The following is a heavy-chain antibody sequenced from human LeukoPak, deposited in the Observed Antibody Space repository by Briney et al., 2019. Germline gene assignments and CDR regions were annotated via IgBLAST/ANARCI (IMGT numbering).Heavy chain of an antibody. J-gene: IGHJ4*02. CDR1: GGTFSSYA. CDR3: ARPRHYDILTGYYNEGLDY. D-gene: IGHD3-9*01. V-gene: IGHV1-69*13. CDR2: IIPIFGTA. Sequence: SVKVSCKASGGTFSSYATSWVRQAPGQGLEWVGGIIPIFGTANYAQKFQGRVTITADESTSTAYMELSSLRSEDTAVYYCARPRHYDILTGYYNEGLDYWGQGTLVTVSS.